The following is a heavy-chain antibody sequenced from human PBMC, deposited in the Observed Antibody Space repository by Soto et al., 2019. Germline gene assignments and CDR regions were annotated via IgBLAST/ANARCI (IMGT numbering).Heavy chain of an antibody. CDR1: GGTLSSYR. V-gene: IGHV1-69*13. CDR3: VRDSGAKLSSS. Sequence: ASVKVFCQGSGGTLSSYRINWGRQAPGQGVEWVGGIVPIYRTADYAQKFQGRVTITADESARTSYMELRSLKSQDTAVYYCVRDSGAKLSSSWGQGTLVNVSS. J-gene: IGHJ4*02. D-gene: IGHD6-13*01. CDR2: IVPIYRTA.